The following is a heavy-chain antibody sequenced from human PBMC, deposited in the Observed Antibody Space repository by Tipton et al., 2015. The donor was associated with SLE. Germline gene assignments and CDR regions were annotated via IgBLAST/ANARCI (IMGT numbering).Heavy chain of an antibody. V-gene: IGHV4-61*09. CDR3: ARDGYSSGWDGDFDY. Sequence: TLSLTCTVSGGPMSTDSYYWSWIRRPAGKGLEWIGHVYRSGETNYNPSLRGRVTMSVDTSKNQFSLKLSSVTAADTAVYYCARDGYSSGWDGDFDYWGQGILVTVSS. CDR2: VYRSGET. J-gene: IGHJ4*02. CDR1: GGPMSTDSYY. D-gene: IGHD6-19*01.